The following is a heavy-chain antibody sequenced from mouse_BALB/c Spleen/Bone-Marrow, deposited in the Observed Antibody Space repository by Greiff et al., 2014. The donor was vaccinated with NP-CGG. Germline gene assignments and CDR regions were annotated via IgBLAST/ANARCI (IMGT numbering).Heavy chain of an antibody. D-gene: IGHD1-1*01. V-gene: IGHV1-20*02. CDR1: GYPFTGYF. CDR2: INPYNGDT. CDR3: ARSGYYGSSYSDY. Sequence: VQLKESGPELVKPGASVKISCKASGYPFTGYFMNWVMQSHGKSLEWIGRINPYNGDTFYNQKFKGKATLTVDKSSSTAHMELRSLASEDSAVYYCARSGYYGSSYSDYWGQGTTLTVSS. J-gene: IGHJ2*01.